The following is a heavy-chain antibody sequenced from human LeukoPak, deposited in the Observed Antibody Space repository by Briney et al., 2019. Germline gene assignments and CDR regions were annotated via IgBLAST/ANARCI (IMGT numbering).Heavy chain of an antibody. CDR1: GFTFSSYG. D-gene: IGHD2-2*01. CDR2: ISYDGSNK. CDR3: VRDYQFIQEV. V-gene: IGHV3-30*03. J-gene: IGHJ6*02. Sequence: GGSLRLSCAASGFTFSSYGMHWVRQAPGKGLEWVAVISYDGSNKYYADSVKGRFTISRDNAKNALYLQMDILRVEDTALYFCVRDYQFIQEVWGQGTTVTVSS.